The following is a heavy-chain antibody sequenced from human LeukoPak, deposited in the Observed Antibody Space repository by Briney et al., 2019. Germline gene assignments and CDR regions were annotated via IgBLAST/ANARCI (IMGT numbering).Heavy chain of an antibody. CDR1: GGSISTYY. D-gene: IGHD3-10*01. V-gene: IGHV4-59*01. Sequence: SETLSLTCTVSGGSISTYYWSWIRQAPGKGLEWIGYVYYSGSTEYDPSLKSRVTISVDTSKNQFSLKMNSVTAADTAVYYCARSYYYGSGSYDYWGQGTLVTVSS. CDR2: VYYSGST. CDR3: ARSYYYGSGSYDY. J-gene: IGHJ4*02.